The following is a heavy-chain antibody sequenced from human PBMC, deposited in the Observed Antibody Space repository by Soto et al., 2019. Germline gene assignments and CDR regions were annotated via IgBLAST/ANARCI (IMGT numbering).Heavy chain of an antibody. CDR3: ARELRTAGFDY. D-gene: IGHD2-21*02. CDR2: INPSVGST. CDR1: GYTFTTYY. Sequence: ASVNGSCKSAGYTFTTYYIHWVRQAPGQGLEWMGIINPSVGSTSYAQKFQGRVTMTTDTSTSTVYLELSSLRPEDTAVFYCARELRTAGFDYWGQGTLVTVSS. V-gene: IGHV1-46*01. J-gene: IGHJ4*02.